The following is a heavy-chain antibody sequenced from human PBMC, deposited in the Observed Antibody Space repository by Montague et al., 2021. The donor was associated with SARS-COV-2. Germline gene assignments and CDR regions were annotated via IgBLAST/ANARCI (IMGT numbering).Heavy chain of an antibody. D-gene: IGHD3-10*01. J-gene: IGHJ3*02. CDR2: IYYSGST. CDR1: GGSISSSSYY. V-gene: IGHV4-39*07. CDR3: ARADVTMVEVVNRWAFDI. Sequence: SETLSLTCTVSGGSISSSSYYWGWIRQPPGKGLEWIGSIYYSGSTYYNPSLKSRVTISVDTSKNQFSLKLSSVTAADTAVYYCARADVTMVEVVNRWAFDIGGQGTMVTVSS.